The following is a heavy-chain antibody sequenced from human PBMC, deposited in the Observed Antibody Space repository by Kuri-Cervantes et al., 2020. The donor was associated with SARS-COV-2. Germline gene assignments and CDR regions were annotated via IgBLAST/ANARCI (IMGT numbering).Heavy chain of an antibody. V-gene: IGHV7-4-1*02. CDR3: ASPDSSSSDYYYYGMDV. CDR1: GYTFTSYA. J-gene: IGHJ6*02. Sequence: ASVKVSCKASGYTFTSYAMHWVRQAPGQGLEWMGWINTNTGNPTYAQGFTGRFVFSLDTSVSTAYLQISSLKAEDTAVYYCASPDSSSSDYYYYGMDVWGQGTTVTVSS. CDR2: INTNTGNP. D-gene: IGHD6-6*01.